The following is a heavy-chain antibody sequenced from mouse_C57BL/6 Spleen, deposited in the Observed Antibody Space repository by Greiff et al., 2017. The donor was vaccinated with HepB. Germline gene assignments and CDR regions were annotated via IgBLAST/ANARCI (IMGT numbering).Heavy chain of an antibody. CDR2: IDPENGDT. J-gene: IGHJ3*01. Sequence: VQLKESGAELVRPGASVKLSCTASGFNIKDDYMHWVKQRPEQGLEWIGWIDPENGDTEYASKFQGKATITADTSSNTAYLQLSSLTSEDTAVYYCTTRPGAWFAYWGQGTLVTVSA. CDR3: TTRPGAWFAY. CDR1: GFNIKDDY. V-gene: IGHV14-4*01.